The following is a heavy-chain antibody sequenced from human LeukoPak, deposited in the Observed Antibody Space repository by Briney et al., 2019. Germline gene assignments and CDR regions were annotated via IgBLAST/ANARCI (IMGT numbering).Heavy chain of an antibody. Sequence: GGSLRLSCAASGFTFSSYGMNWVRQAPGKGLERVSYISSSSSTIYYADSVKGRFTISRDDAKNSLYLQTNSLRAEDTAVYYCARGTSAADYWGQGTLVTVSS. J-gene: IGHJ4*02. V-gene: IGHV3-48*04. CDR3: ARGTSAADY. D-gene: IGHD6-13*01. CDR2: ISSSSSTI. CDR1: GFTFSSYG.